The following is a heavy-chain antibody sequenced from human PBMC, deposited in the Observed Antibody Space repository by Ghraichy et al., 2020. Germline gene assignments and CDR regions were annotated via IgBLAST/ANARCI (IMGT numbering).Heavy chain of an antibody. V-gene: IGHV4-59*01. J-gene: IGHJ6*02. CDR3: ARSSYYGMDV. CDR2: IYYSGST. Sequence: ETLSLTCTVSGGSISSYYWSWIRQPPGKGLEWTGYIYYSGSTNYNPSLKSRVTISVDTSKNKFSLKLSSVTAADTAVYYCARSSYYGMDVWGQGTTVTVSS. CDR1: GGSISSYY.